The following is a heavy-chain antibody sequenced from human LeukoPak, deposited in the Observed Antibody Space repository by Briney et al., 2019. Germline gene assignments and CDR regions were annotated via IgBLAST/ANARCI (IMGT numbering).Heavy chain of an antibody. D-gene: IGHD4-17*01. CDR1: GYTFSAHF. CDR2: INTKSGGT. J-gene: IGHJ4*02. V-gene: IGHV1-2*02. CDR3: ARDTGTGDYVFDY. Sequence: ASVKVSCKTSGYTFSAHFIHWVRQAPGQGPEWRGWINTKSGGTRYAQKFQDRVTVTRDTSISTADMELTSLTSDDSAVYYCARDTGTGDYVFDYWGQGTLVTVSS.